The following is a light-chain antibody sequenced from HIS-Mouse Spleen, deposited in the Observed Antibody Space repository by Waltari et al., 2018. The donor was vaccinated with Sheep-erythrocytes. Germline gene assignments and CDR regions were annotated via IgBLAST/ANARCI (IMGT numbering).Light chain of an antibody. CDR1: SSDVGSYNL. J-gene: IGLJ3*02. CDR2: EGS. V-gene: IGLV2-23*01. CDR3: CSYAGSSTPWV. Sequence: QSALTQPASVSGSPGQSITLPCTGPSSDVGSYNLVSWYQQHPGKAPKLMIDEGSKRPSGVSNRFSGSKSGNTASLTISGLQAEDEADYYCCSYAGSSTPWVFGGGTKLTVL.